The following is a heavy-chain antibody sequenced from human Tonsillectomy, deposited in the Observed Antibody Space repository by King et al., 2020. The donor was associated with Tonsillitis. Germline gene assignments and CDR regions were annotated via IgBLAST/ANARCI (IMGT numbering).Heavy chain of an antibody. CDR3: AKVSWIQLWLSYFDY. D-gene: IGHD5-18*01. CDR2: ISSSGGST. J-gene: IGHJ4*02. V-gene: IGHV3-23*04. CDR1: GFTFSSYA. Sequence: QLVESGGGLVQPGGFLRLSCAASGFTFSSYAMSWVRQVPGKGLEWVSAISSSGGSTYYADSVKGRFTISGDNSKNTLYLQMNSLRAEDTAVYYCAKVSWIQLWLSYFDYWGQGTLVTVSS.